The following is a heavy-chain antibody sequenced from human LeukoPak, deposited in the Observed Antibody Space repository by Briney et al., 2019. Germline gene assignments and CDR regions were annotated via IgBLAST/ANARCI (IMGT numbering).Heavy chain of an antibody. Sequence: GASVKVSCKTAAYTFTVHHHHWVRPAPGQGLEWMGLINGNTGSTNYAQKFQDRVAMTRDTSIKTAYMALNRLRSDDTPVHFCARVGDDCGGDCCSNWGQGTLVTVSS. J-gene: IGHJ4*02. CDR3: ARVGDDCGGDCCSN. CDR1: AYTFTVHH. CDR2: INGNTGST. D-gene: IGHD2-21*02. V-gene: IGHV1-2*02.